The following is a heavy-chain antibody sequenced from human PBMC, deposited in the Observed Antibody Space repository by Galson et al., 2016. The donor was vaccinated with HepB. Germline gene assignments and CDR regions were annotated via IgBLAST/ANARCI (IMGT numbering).Heavy chain of an antibody. CDR1: GFTFSNYG. Sequence: SLRLSCAASGFTFSNYGMHWVRQTPGKGLEWVAVIWFDGSNEYYSDSVKGRFTISRDNSKNTLYLQMASLRVEDTAVYYCAREGSSGYRILGWCDPWGQGTLVTVSS. CDR3: AREGSSGYRILGWCDP. CDR2: IWFDGSNE. J-gene: IGHJ5*02. V-gene: IGHV3-33*01. D-gene: IGHD3-22*01.